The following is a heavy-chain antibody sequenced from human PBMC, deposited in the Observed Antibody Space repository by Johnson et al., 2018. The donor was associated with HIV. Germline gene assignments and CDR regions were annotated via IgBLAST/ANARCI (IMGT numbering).Heavy chain of an antibody. CDR1: GFTFDDYA. CDR2: ISGSGGST. D-gene: IGHD6-13*01. V-gene: IGHV3-23*04. J-gene: IGHJ3*02. CDR3: AKGIAAAGTGAFDI. Sequence: VQLVESGGGVVRPGGSLRLSCAASGFTFDDYAMHWVRQAPGKGLEWVSGISGSGGSTYYADSVKGRFTISRDNSKKTLYRQMNSLRAEDTAVYYCAKGIAAAGTGAFDIGGQGTMVTVSS.